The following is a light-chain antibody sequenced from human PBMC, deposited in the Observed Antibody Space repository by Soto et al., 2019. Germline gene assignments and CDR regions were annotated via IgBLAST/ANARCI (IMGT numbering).Light chain of an antibody. CDR1: QSVSSY. Sequence: EIVLTQSPATLSLSPGETATLSCRASQSVSSYLAWYQQKPGQAPRLLIYDASKRATGIPARFSGRGSGTDFTLTISSLEPEDFAVYYCQQRSTWPRGVTFGQGTRLDIK. V-gene: IGKV3-11*01. J-gene: IGKJ5*01. CDR2: DAS. CDR3: QQRSTWPRGVT.